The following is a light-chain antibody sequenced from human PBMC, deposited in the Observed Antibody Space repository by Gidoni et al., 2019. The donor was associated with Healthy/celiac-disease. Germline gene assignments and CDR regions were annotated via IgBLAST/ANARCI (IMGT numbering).Light chain of an antibody. CDR3: QQSYSTPLT. CDR1: QSISSY. V-gene: IGKV1-39*01. J-gene: IGKJ3*01. CDR2: AAS. Sequence: DIQMTQSPSSLSASVGDRVTITCRASQSISSYLNWYQQKPGKAPKLLIYAASSLQSGVPSRFSGSGSGPAFTLTISSLQPEDFATYYCQQSYSTPLTFGPGTKVDIK.